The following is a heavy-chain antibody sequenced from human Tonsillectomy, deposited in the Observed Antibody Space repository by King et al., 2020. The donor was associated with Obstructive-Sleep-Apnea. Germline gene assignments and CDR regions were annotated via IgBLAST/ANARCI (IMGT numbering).Heavy chain of an antibody. V-gene: IGHV3-48*04. CDR3: ARDLVPDAFDI. Sequence: VQLVQSGGGLLQPGGSLRLSCAASGFTFSGYNMNWVRQAPGKGLEWGSYIESISSTIYYAASVKGRFTISRDNAKNSLYLQMKSLRAEDTAVYYCARDLVPDAFDIWGQGTMVTVSS. J-gene: IGHJ3*02. D-gene: IGHD6-13*01. CDR2: IESISSTI. CDR1: GFTFSGYN.